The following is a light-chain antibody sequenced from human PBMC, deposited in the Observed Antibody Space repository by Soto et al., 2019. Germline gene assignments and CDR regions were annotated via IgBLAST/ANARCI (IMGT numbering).Light chain of an antibody. CDR1: SSDVGGYNY. V-gene: IGLV2-14*01. CDR2: DVS. J-gene: IGLJ2*01. Sequence: QSALTQPASVSGSPGQSITISCTGTSSDVGGYNYVSWYQQHPGKASKLMIYDVSNRPSGVSNRFSGSKSGNTASLTISGLQADDEADYYCSSYTSSSTLVFGGGTKLTVL. CDR3: SSYTSSSTLV.